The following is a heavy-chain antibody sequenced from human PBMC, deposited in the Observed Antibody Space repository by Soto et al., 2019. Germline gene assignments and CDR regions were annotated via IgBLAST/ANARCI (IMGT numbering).Heavy chain of an antibody. J-gene: IGHJ4*02. Sequence: QVQLVESGGGLVKPGGSLRLSCAASGFTFSDYYMSWIGQAPGKGLEWLSYISSSSSYTIYADSVKGRFTISRDNAKNSLYLQMNSLRAEDTAVYYCVRSPRYSGSYFLDYWGQGTLVTVSS. V-gene: IGHV3-11*06. CDR1: GFTFSDYY. D-gene: IGHD1-26*01. CDR3: VRSPRYSGSYFLDY. CDR2: ISSSSSYT.